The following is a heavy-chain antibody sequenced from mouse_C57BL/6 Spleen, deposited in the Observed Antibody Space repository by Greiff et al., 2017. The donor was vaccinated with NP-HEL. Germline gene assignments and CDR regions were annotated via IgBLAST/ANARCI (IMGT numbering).Heavy chain of an antibody. CDR1: GYSITSGYY. CDR3: ARAEVTTVVFDY. CDR2: ISYDGSN. V-gene: IGHV3-6*01. Sequence: EVKLVESGPGLVKPSQSLSLTCSVTGYSITSGYYWNWIRQFPGNKLEWMGYISYDGSNNYNPSLKNRISITRDTSKNQFFLKLNSVTTEDTATYYCARAEVTTVVFDYWGQGTTLTVSS. J-gene: IGHJ2*01. D-gene: IGHD1-1*01.